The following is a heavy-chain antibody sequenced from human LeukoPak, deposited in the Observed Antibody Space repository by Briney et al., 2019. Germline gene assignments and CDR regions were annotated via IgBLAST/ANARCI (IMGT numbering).Heavy chain of an antibody. D-gene: IGHD6-25*01. CDR1: GGPISPYY. V-gene: IGHV4-59*08. Sequence: PSETLSLTCTVSGGPISPYYWSWIRQPPGKGLEWIGYIFYNGNTNYNPSPKSRVTISVDTSKNQFSLKLSSVTAADTAVYYCARKAANSGAFDVWGLGTMVTVSS. CDR3: ARKAANSGAFDV. J-gene: IGHJ3*01. CDR2: IFYNGNT.